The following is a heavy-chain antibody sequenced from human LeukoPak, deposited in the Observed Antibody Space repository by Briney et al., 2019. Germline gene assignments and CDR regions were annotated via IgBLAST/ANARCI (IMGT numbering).Heavy chain of an antibody. J-gene: IGHJ6*03. V-gene: IGHV1-8*01. CDR3: ARLGAATLPTGYYYYYMDV. Sequence: ASVKVSCKASGYTFTSYDINWVRQATGQGLEWMGWMNPNSGNTGYAQKLQGRVTMTRNTSISTAYMELSSLRSEDTAVYYCARLGAATLPTGYYYYYMDVWGKGTTVTVSS. CDR2: MNPNSGNT. D-gene: IGHD2-15*01. CDR1: GYTFTSYD.